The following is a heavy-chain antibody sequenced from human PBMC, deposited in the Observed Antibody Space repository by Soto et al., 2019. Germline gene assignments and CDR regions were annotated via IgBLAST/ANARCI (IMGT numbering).Heavy chain of an antibody. Sequence: GESLKISCKGSGYSFTSYWIGWVRQMPGKGLEWMGIIYPGDSDTRYSPSFQGQVTISADKSISTAYLQWSSLKASDTAVYYCARDLGEYYYDSRGAFGGFDYWGQGTLVTVSS. CDR2: IYPGDSDT. CDR1: GYSFTSYW. D-gene: IGHD3-22*01. V-gene: IGHV5-51*01. J-gene: IGHJ4*02. CDR3: ARDLGEYYYDSRGAFGGFDY.